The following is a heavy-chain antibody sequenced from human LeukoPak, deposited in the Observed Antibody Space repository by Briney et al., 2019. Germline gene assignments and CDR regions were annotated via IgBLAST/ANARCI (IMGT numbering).Heavy chain of an antibody. CDR3: SSQPAVLDLDC. V-gene: IGHV3-7*01. CDR1: GFAFSSYW. Sequence: GGSLRLSCAASGFAFSSYWMTWVRQAPGKGLEWVANIKPDGSGQTYVDSVKGRFTFSRDNAKNSLYLQMRGLRVEDTAVYYCSSQPAVLDLDCWGQGTLVTVSS. D-gene: IGHD6-19*01. CDR2: IKPDGSGQ. J-gene: IGHJ4*02.